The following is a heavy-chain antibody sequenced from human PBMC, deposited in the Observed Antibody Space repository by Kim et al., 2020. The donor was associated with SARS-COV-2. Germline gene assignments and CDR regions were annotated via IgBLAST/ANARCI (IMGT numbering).Heavy chain of an antibody. Sequence: GGSLRLSCAASGFTFSSYSMNWVRQAPGKGLEWVSSISSSSSYIYYADSVKGRFTISRDNAKNSLYLQMNSLRAEDTAVYYCARVGLYYYDSSGYPTRYFDFWGQGTLVTVSS. D-gene: IGHD3-22*01. CDR3: ARVGLYYYDSSGYPTRYFDF. J-gene: IGHJ4*02. CDR1: GFTFSSYS. CDR2: ISSSSSYI. V-gene: IGHV3-21*01.